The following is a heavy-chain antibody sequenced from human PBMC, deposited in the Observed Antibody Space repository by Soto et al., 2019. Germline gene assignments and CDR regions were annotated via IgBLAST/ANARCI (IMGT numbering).Heavy chain of an antibody. V-gene: IGHV1-8*01. CDR2: MNPNSGNT. Sequence: QVQLVQSGAEVKKPGASVKVSCKASGYTFTSYDINWVRQATGQGLEWMGWMNPNSGNTVYAQKFXGXVXMXRNTSISSAYMELSSLRSEDTAVYYCARERGDAFDIWGQGTMVTVSS. D-gene: IGHD1-1*01. CDR3: ARERGDAFDI. CDR1: GYTFTSYD. J-gene: IGHJ3*02.